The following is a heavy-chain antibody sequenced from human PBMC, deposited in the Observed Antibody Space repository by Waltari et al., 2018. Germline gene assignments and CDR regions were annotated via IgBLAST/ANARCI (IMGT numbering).Heavy chain of an antibody. J-gene: IGHJ4*02. V-gene: IGHV4-4*02. Sequence: QLQLQESGPGLVKPSGTLSLTCAVSGDSMRTYYWWSWVRQVPGKGLEWIGQVHFSGKTTYNPSFASRVTVSLDAYNKQFSLKVTSATAADTAVYYCARDRGSGLFLDSWGPGTLVTVSP. CDR3: ARDRGSGLFLDS. CDR2: VHFSGKT. CDR1: GDSMRTYYW. D-gene: IGHD2-15*01.